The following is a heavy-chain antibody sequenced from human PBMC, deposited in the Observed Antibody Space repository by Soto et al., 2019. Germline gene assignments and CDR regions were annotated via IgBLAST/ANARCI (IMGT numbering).Heavy chain of an antibody. D-gene: IGHD2-15*01. V-gene: IGHV1-2*04. CDR3: ARGEGYCSGGSCHETWSAP. J-gene: IGHJ5*02. Sequence: ASVKVSCKASGYTFTGYYMHWVRQAPGQGLEWMGWINPNSGGTNYAQKFQGWVTMTRDTSISTAYMELSRLRSDDTAVYYCARGEGYCSGGSCHETWSAPWGQGTLVTVSS. CDR1: GYTFTGYY. CDR2: INPNSGGT.